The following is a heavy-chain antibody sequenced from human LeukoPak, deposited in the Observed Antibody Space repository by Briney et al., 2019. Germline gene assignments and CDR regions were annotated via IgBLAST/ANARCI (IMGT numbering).Heavy chain of an antibody. CDR1: GGSISSYY. CDR3: ARDSPSPAAFDY. D-gene: IGHD6-25*01. V-gene: IGHV4-59*12. J-gene: IGHJ4*02. Sequence: SETLSLTCTVSGGSISSYYWSWIRQPPGKGLEWIGYIYYSGSTNYNPSLKSRVTISVDTSKNQFSLKLSSVTAADTAVYYCARDSPSPAAFDYWGQGTLVTVSS. CDR2: IYYSGST.